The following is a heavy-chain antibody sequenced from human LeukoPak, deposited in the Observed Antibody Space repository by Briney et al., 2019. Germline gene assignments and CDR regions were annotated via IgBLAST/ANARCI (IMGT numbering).Heavy chain of an antibody. Sequence: GGSLRLSCAASGFTVSSNYMNWVRQAPGKGLEWVSYISSSSSTIYYADSVKGRFTISRDNAKNSLYLQMNSLRAEDTAVYYCARVKVSSGWYGYYGMDVWGQGTTVTVSS. D-gene: IGHD6-19*01. CDR1: GFTVSSNY. CDR3: ARVKVSSGWYGYYGMDV. V-gene: IGHV3-48*01. J-gene: IGHJ6*02. CDR2: ISSSSSTI.